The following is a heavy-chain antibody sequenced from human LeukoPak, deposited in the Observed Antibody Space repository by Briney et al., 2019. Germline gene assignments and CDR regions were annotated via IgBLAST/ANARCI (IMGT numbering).Heavy chain of an antibody. CDR3: ATNKGKISSGWYGVYNWFDP. CDR2: FDPEDGET. D-gene: IGHD6-19*01. CDR1: GYTLTELS. J-gene: IGHJ5*02. V-gene: IGHV1-24*01. Sequence: ASVKVSCKVSGYTLTELSMHWVRQAPGKGLEWMGGFDPEDGETIYAQKFQGRVTMTEDTSTDTAYMELSSLRSEDTAVYYCATNKGKISSGWYGVYNWFDPWGQGTLVTVSS.